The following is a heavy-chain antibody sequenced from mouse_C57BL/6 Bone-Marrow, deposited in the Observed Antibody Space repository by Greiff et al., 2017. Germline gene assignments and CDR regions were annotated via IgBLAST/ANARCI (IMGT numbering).Heavy chain of an antibody. CDR3: TRYDGYYEGWFAY. V-gene: IGHV14-4*01. CDR2: IDPENGDT. D-gene: IGHD2-3*01. CDR1: GFNIKDDY. J-gene: IGHJ3*01. Sequence: VQLQQSGAELVRPGASVKLSCTASGFNIKDDYMHWVKQRPEQGLEWIGWIDPENGDTEYASKFQGKATITADTSSNTAYLQLSSLPSEDTAVYYCTRYDGYYEGWFAYWGQGTLVTVSA.